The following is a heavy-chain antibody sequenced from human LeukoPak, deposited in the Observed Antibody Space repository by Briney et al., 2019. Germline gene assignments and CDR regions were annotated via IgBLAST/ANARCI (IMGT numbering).Heavy chain of an antibody. CDR1: GDSISSYF. CDR3: ARGKNYYGSGSYYNAKPRPLNWFDP. J-gene: IGHJ5*02. Sequence: PSETLSLTCSVSGDSISSYFWSWIRQPPGKGLEWIGYIYYSGNTNYNPSLKSRVTISVDTSKNQFSLKLTSVTAADTAVYYCARGKNYYGSGSYYNAKPRPLNWFDPWGQGTLVTVSS. D-gene: IGHD3-10*01. CDR2: IYYSGNT. V-gene: IGHV4-59*01.